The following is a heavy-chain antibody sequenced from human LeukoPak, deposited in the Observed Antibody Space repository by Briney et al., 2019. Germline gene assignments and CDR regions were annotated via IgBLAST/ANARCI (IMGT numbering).Heavy chain of an antibody. CDR2: IYSGGST. CDR3: AKEMATMNAFDI. D-gene: IGHD5-24*01. Sequence: PGGSLRLSCAASGFTVSSNYMSWVRQAPGKGLEWVSVIYSGGSTDYKDSVKDRFIIPRDNSKNTLYLQMNSLRAEDTAVYYCAKEMATMNAFDIWGQGTMVTVSS. J-gene: IGHJ3*02. V-gene: IGHV3-66*01. CDR1: GFTVSSNY.